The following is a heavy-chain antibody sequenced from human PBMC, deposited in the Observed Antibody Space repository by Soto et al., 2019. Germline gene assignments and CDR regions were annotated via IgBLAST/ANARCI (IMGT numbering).Heavy chain of an antibody. J-gene: IGHJ1*01. CDR2: IMPGSSHI. CDR3: ARDPDYYDSSGYYPEYFQH. D-gene: IGHD3-22*01. V-gene: IGHV3-48*01. CDR1: GFSFSIYS. Sequence: PGGSLRLSCAASGFSFSIYSMNWVRQAPGKGLEWVSYIMPGSSHIFYADSVKGRFTISRDNAKNSLYLQMNNLRAEDTALYYCARDPDYYDSSGYYPEYFQHWGQGTLVTVSS.